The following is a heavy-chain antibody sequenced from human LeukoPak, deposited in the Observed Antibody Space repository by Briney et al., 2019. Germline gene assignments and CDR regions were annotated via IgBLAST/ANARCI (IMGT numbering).Heavy chain of an antibody. J-gene: IGHJ5*02. V-gene: IGHV3-11*05. CDR1: AFTFSDYY. D-gene: IGHD2-2*02. CDR3: ARDWYCSSSICYTDRNWFDP. Sequence: GGSLRLSCAASAFTFSDYYMSWIRQAPGKGLEWVSYISTTSSYTDDADSVKGRFTISRDNAKNLLYLQMNSLRPDDTAVYYCARDWYCSSSICYTDRNWFDPWGQGTLVTVSS. CDR2: ISTTSSYT.